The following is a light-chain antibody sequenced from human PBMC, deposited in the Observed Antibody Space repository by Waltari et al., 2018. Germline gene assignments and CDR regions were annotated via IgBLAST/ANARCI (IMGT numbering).Light chain of an antibody. Sequence: DIQMTQSPSSLSASVGDRVSITCRASQSISSNLNWYQQKPGKGPQLLIYAASSLQSGVPARFSGSGSGTDFTRTISSLQPEDFATYYGQQSYTTPRLTFGGGTKVEIK. CDR1: QSISSN. CDR2: AAS. J-gene: IGKJ4*01. CDR3: QQSYTTPRLT. V-gene: IGKV1-39*01.